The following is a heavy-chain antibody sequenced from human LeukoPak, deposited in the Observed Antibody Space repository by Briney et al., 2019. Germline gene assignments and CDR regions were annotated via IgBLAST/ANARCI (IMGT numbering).Heavy chain of an antibody. CDR3: AREKDCSSTSCYQTSAFDI. CDR2: IKQDGSEK. CDR1: GFTFSIYW. J-gene: IGHJ3*02. Sequence: GGSLRLSCAASGFTFSIYWMSWVRQAPGKGLEWVANIKQDGSEKYYVDSVKGRFTISRDNAKNSLYLQMNSLRAEDTAVYYCAREKDCSSTSCYQTSAFDIWGQGTMVTVSS. V-gene: IGHV3-7*01. D-gene: IGHD2-2*01.